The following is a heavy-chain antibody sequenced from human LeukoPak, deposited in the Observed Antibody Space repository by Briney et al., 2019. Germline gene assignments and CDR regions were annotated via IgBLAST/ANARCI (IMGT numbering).Heavy chain of an antibody. CDR1: GFTFSSYT. Sequence: PGGSLRLSCAASGFTFSSYTMNWVRQAPGKGLEWVSYISSGSSTIYYADSLKGRFTISRDNAWNSLYLQMNSLRAEDTAVYYCARRGAGSYFDYWGQGTLVTVAS. V-gene: IGHV3-48*01. J-gene: IGHJ4*02. CDR3: ARRGAGSYFDY. D-gene: IGHD6-19*01. CDR2: ISSGSSTI.